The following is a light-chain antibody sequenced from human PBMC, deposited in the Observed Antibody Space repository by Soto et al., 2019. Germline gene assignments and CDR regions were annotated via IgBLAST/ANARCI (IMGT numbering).Light chain of an antibody. CDR1: SSDVGGYNY. J-gene: IGLJ3*02. Sequence: QSALTQPASVSGSPGQSITISCTGTSSDVGGYNYVSWYQQYPGKAPKVMIFDVSNRPSRVSDRFSGSKSGNTAFLTISGLQAEDEADYYCSSYTSSSTRLFGGGTQLTVL. V-gene: IGLV2-14*01. CDR2: DVS. CDR3: SSYTSSSTRL.